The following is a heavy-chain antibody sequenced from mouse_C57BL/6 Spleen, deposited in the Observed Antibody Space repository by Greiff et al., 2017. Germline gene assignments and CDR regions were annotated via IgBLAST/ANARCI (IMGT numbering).Heavy chain of an antibody. CDR1: GYTFTSYW. CDR2: INPSSGYT. Sequence: QVQLQQSGAELAKPGASVKLSCKASGYTFTSYWMHWVKQRPGQGLEWIGYINPSSGYTKYNQKFKDKATLTADKSSSTAYMQLSSLTYDDSAVYSCAKWYYNGGGGDFGGWGQGATLTAAS. D-gene: IGHD1-1*02. J-gene: IGHJ2*01. V-gene: IGHV1-7*01. CDR3: AKWYYNGGGGDFGG.